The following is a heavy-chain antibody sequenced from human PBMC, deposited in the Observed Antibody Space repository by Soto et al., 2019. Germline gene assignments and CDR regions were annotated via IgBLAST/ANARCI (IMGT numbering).Heavy chain of an antibody. CDR2: ISSSSSYT. D-gene: IGHD5-12*01. CDR1: GFTFSDYY. V-gene: IGHV3-11*06. CDR3: ARVDQWLRSYYYGMDV. J-gene: IGHJ6*02. Sequence: QVKLVESGGGLVKPGGSLRLSCAASGFTFSDYYMSWIRQAPGKGLECVSYISSSSSYTNYADSVKGRFTISRDNAKNSLYLQMNSLRAEDTAVYYCARVDQWLRSYYYGMDVWGQGTTVTVSS.